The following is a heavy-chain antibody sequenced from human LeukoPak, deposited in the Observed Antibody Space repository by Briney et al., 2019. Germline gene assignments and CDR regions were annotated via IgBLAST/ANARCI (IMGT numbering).Heavy chain of an antibody. J-gene: IGHJ4*02. CDR2: INHSGST. V-gene: IGHV4-34*01. CDR3: ARGSPHWF. D-gene: IGHD3-10*01. Sequence: SETLSLTCAVYGGSFSGYYWSWIRQPPGKGLEWIGEINHSGSTNYNPSLKSRVTISVDTSKNQFSLKLSSVTAADTAVYYCARGSPHWFWDQGTLVTVSS. CDR1: GGSFSGYY.